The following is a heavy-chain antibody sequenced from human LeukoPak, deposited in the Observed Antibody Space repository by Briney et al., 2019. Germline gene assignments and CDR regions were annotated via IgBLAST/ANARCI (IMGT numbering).Heavy chain of an antibody. D-gene: IGHD3-10*01. Sequence: AGGSLRLSCAASGFTFSSYAMSWVRQAPGKGLEWVSAISGSGGSTYYADSVKGRFTISRDNSKNTLYLQMNSLRAEDTAVYYCAKDRITMVRGAPEYYFDYWGQGTPVTVSS. CDR3: AKDRITMVRGAPEYYFDY. J-gene: IGHJ4*02. V-gene: IGHV3-23*01. CDR1: GFTFSSYA. CDR2: ISGSGGST.